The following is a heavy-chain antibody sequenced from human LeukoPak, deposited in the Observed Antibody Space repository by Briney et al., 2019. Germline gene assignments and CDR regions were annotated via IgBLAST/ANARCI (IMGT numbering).Heavy chain of an antibody. J-gene: IGHJ4*02. CDR1: GYTFTSYG. D-gene: IGHD3-10*01. Sequence: ASVTVSCKASGYTFTSYGISWVRQAPGQGLEWMGWISAYNGNTNYAQKLQGRVTMTTDTSTSTAYMELRSLRSDDTAVYYCARGPPGVGELLHGAGNDYWGQGTLVTVSS. CDR2: ISAYNGNT. CDR3: ARGPPGVGELLHGAGNDY. V-gene: IGHV1-18*01.